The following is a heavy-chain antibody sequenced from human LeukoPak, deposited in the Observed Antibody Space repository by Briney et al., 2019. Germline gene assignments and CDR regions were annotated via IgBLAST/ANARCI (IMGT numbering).Heavy chain of an antibody. CDR2: IRPDGSGE. CDR3: ARSSNAAYFDY. CDR1: GFTFSNYW. Sequence: GGSLRLSCAASGFTFSNYWMSWVRQAPGKGLEWVANIRPDGSGEYYVDSVEGRFTISRDNAKNSLYLQVNSLRVEDTAVYYCARSSNAAYFDYWGQGTLVTVSS. D-gene: IGHD1-1*01. V-gene: IGHV3-7*04. J-gene: IGHJ4*02.